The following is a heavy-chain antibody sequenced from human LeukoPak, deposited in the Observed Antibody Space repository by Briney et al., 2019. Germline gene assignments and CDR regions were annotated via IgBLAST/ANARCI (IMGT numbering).Heavy chain of an antibody. J-gene: IGHJ4*02. V-gene: IGHV3-23*01. D-gene: IGHD3-3*01. CDR2: VSGSGAGT. Sequence: PGGSLRLSCAASGFTFSSYAMSWVRQAPGKGLELVSAVSGSGAGTYYADSVKGRFTISRDNSKNTLYLQMNSLRAEDTAVYYCAKAPSPYDFWSDSAFDYWGQGTLVTVSS. CDR3: AKAPSPYDFWSDSAFDY. CDR1: GFTFSSYA.